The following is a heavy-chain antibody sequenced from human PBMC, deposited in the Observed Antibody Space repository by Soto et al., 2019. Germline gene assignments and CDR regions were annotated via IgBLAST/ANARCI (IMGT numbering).Heavy chain of an antibody. V-gene: IGHV4-39*01. CDR1: GDSISSRSYY. D-gene: IGHD2-2*01. CDR3: ARARVTRSVVPAAKYVCWSGYCSRGPEYYYGLYA. Sequence: ALSLTCTVTGDSISSRSYYLGWIRQPPGKGLEWIGSIYYSGSTYNNPSLRSRVSMSIDTSKDQISLKLKAVTAADTALYFCARARVTRSVVPAAKYVCWSGYCSRGPEYYYGLYARGQVTMCTLSS. J-gene: IGHJ6*01. CDR2: IYYSGST.